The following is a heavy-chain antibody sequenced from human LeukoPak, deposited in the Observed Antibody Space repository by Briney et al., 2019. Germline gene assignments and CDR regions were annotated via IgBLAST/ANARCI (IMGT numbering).Heavy chain of an antibody. CDR3: ARDGEMATIYFDY. CDR1: GGTFSSYA. Sequence: GASVKASCKASGGTFSSYAISRVRQAPGQGLEWMGTIIPIVGIANYAQKFQGRVTITADKFTSTAYMELSSLRSEDTAVYYCARDGEMATIYFDYWGQGTLVTVSS. CDR2: IIPIVGIA. D-gene: IGHD5-24*01. V-gene: IGHV1-69*04. J-gene: IGHJ4*02.